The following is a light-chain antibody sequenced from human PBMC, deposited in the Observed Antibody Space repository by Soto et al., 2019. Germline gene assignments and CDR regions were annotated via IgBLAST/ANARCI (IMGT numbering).Light chain of an antibody. J-gene: IGLJ1*01. CDR2: SNN. CDR1: SSNIGSNT. V-gene: IGLV1-44*01. CDR3: AVWDDNLNGYV. Sequence: QSVLTQPPSASGTPGQRVTISCSGSSSNIGSNTVNWYQHLPRAAPKLLIQSNNQRPSGVPDRFSGSQSGTSASLAISGLQSEDEADYYCAVWDDNLNGYVFGTGTKVTVL.